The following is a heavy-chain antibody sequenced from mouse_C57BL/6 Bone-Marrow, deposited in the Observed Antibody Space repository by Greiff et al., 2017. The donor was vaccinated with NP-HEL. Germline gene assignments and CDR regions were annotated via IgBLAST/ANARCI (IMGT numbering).Heavy chain of an antibody. V-gene: IGHV1-54*01. CDR3: ASTGGLDY. CDR1: GYAFTNYL. J-gene: IGHJ2*01. Sequence: LVESGAELVRPGTSVKVSCKASGYAFTNYLIEWVKQRPGQGLEWIGVINPGSGGTNYNEKFKGKATLTADKSSSTAYTQLSSLTSEDAAVYFCASTGGLDYWGQGTTLTVSS. D-gene: IGHD1-1*01. CDR2: INPGSGGT.